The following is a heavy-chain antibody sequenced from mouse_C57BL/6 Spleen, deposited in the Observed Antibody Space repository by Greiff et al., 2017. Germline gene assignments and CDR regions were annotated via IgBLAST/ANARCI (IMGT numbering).Heavy chain of an antibody. Sequence: VQLQESGAELMKPGDSVKLSCKATGYTFTGYWIEWVKQRPGHGLEWIGEILPGSGSYNYNEKFKGKSTFTADTYSNTAYMQLSSLTTDDSAIYYCSRWESWLLLSYAMDFWGQRTSVTVSS. D-gene: IGHD2-3*01. CDR1: GYTFTGYW. CDR2: ILPGSGSY. V-gene: IGHV1-9*01. CDR3: SRWESWLLLSYAMDF. J-gene: IGHJ4*01.